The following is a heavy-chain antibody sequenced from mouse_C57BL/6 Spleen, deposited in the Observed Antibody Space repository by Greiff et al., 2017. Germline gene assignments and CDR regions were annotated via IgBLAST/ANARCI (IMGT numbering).Heavy chain of an antibody. Sequence: VQLKQPGAELVKPGASVKLSCKASGYTFTSYWMHWVKQRPEQGLEWIGRIDPEDGDTEYAPKFQGKATMTADTSSNTAYLQLSSLTSEDTAVYYCTLYDYGDWGQGTTLTVSS. CDR3: TLYDYGD. CDR2: IDPEDGDT. CDR1: GYTFTSYW. D-gene: IGHD2-4*01. J-gene: IGHJ2*01. V-gene: IGHV14-1*01.